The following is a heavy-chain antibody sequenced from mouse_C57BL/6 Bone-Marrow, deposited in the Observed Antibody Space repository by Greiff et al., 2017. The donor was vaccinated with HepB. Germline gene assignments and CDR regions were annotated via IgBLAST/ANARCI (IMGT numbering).Heavy chain of an antibody. CDR3: ARWGDYEDFDV. J-gene: IGHJ1*03. CDR2: ISNLAYSI. D-gene: IGHD2-4*01. V-gene: IGHV5-15*01. CDR1: GFTFSDYG. Sequence: EVNVVESGGGLVQPGGSLKLSCAASGFTFSDYGMAWVRQAPRKGPEWVAFISNLAYSIYYADTVTGRCTISRENAKKTLYLEMSSLRSEDTAMYYGARWGDYEDFDVWGTGTTVTVSS.